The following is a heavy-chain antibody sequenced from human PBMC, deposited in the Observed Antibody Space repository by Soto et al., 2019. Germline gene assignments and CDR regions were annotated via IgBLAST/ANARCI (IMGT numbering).Heavy chain of an antibody. V-gene: IGHV3-21*01. D-gene: IGHD3-22*01. Sequence: PGGSLRLSCAASGFTFSSYAMSWVRQAPGKGLEWVSAISGSSSYIYYADSVKGRFTISRDNAKNSLYLQMNSLRAEDTAVYYCARLGYYYGFFDYWGQGTLVTVSS. CDR3: ARLGYYYGFFDY. CDR1: GFTFSSYA. J-gene: IGHJ4*02. CDR2: ISGSSSYI.